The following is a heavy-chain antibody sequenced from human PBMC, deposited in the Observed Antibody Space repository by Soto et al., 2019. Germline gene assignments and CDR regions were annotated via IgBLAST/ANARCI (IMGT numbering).Heavy chain of an antibody. D-gene: IGHD1-1*01. Sequence: AGGSLRLSCVASGFTFSNYGMHWVRQAPGKGLEWVAFVSYRGTNKYHADSVKGRFTISRDDSRNTVYLQMNSLRAEDTAVYFCAKDGWMSTIRGDAFSIWGQGTGVTVS. J-gene: IGHJ3*02. CDR2: VSYRGTNK. CDR3: AKDGWMSTIRGDAFSI. CDR1: GFTFSNYG. V-gene: IGHV3-30*18.